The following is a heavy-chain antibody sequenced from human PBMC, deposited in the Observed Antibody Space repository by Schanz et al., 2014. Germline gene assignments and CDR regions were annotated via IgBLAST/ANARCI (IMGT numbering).Heavy chain of an antibody. J-gene: IGHJ4*02. V-gene: IGHV1-69*08. CDR3: TRDQSPYTNSSDVRYFDY. D-gene: IGHD6-6*01. CDR1: GGTFSSYT. CDR2: IIPILGIA. Sequence: QLQLVQSGAEVKKPGSSVKVSCKLSGGTFSSYTISWMRQAPGQGLEWMGKIIPILGIANYAQKFQGRVTITADRSTSTAYMELSSVRSEDTAVYYCTRDQSPYTNSSDVRYFDYWGQGSLVTVSS.